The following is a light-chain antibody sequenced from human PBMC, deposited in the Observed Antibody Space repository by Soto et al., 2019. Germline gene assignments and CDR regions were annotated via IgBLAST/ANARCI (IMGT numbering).Light chain of an antibody. CDR1: QSLSGGY. CDR2: SAS. Sequence: EIVLTQSPGTLSLSPGERATLSCRASQSLSGGYLAWFQQKPGQTPRLLIYSASNRATGIPDRFSGSASGTDFTLTIRRLEPEDFVVYYCQQNGSFPITFGQGTRLEIK. J-gene: IGKJ5*01. V-gene: IGKV3-20*01. CDR3: QQNGSFPIT.